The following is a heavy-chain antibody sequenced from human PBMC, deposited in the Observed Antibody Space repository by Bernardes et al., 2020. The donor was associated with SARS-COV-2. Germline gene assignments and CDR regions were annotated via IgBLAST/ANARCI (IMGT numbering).Heavy chain of an antibody. CDR2: IGTAGDP. CDR1: GFTFSSYD. D-gene: IGHD4-17*01. CDR3: ARGASHHDYGDYGDYYYGMDA. V-gene: IGHV3-13*05. Sequence: GGSLRLSCAASGFTFSSYDMHWVRQATGKGLEWVSAIGTAGDPYYPGSVKGRFTISRENAKNSLYLQMNSLRAGDTAVYYCARGASHHDYGDYGDYYYGMDAWGQGTTVTGSS. J-gene: IGHJ6*02.